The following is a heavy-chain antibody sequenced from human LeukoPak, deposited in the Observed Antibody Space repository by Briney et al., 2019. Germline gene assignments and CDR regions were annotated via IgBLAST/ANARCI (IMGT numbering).Heavy chain of an antibody. CDR3: TTDRSVTTRAQYYYYYYMDV. D-gene: IGHD4-11*01. V-gene: IGHV3-30*02. J-gene: IGHJ6*03. Sequence: PGGSLRLSCAASGFTFSSYGMHWARQAPGKGLEWAAFIRYDGSNKYYADSVKGRFTISRDNSKNTLYLQMNSLKTEDTAVYYCTTDRSVTTRAQYYYYYYMDVWGKGTTVTVSS. CDR2: IRYDGSNK. CDR1: GFTFSSYG.